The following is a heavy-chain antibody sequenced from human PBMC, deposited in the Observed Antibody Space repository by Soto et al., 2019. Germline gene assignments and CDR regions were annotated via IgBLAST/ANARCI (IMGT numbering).Heavy chain of an antibody. V-gene: IGHV1-69*06. J-gene: IGHJ4*02. CDR3: ARSSIYYDSSGYYFDY. CDR1: GGTFSSYA. CDR2: IIPIFGTA. D-gene: IGHD3-22*01. Sequence: VASVKVCCKASGGTFSSYAISWVRQAPGQGLKWMGGIIPIFGTANYAQKFQGRVTITADKSTSTAYMELSSLRSEDTAVYYCARSSIYYDSSGYYFDYWGQGTLVTVSS.